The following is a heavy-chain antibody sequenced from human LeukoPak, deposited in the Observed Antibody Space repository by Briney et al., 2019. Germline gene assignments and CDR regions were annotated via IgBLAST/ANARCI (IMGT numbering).Heavy chain of an antibody. CDR1: GFTFSSYA. V-gene: IGHV3-30*04. D-gene: IGHD2-2*01. Sequence: GGSLRLSCAASGFTFSSYAMHWVRQAPGKGLEWVAVISYDGSNKYYADSVKGRFTISRDNSKNTLYLQMNSLRAEDTAVYYCARYAVAPAALDYWGQGTLVTVSS. CDR2: ISYDGSNK. CDR3: ARYAVAPAALDY. J-gene: IGHJ4*02.